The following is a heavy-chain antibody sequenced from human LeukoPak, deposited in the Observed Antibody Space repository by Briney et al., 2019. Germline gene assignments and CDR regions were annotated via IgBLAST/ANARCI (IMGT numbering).Heavy chain of an antibody. J-gene: IGHJ4*02. CDR2: IYPRDGST. V-gene: IGHV1-46*01. CDR3: ARDQEGFDY. CDR1: GYTFTSNY. Sequence: ASVNVSCTASGYTFTSNYIHWVRQAPGQGLEWMGMIYPRDGSTSYAQKFQGRVTVTRDTSTSTVHMELSGLRSEDTAVYYCARDQEGFDYWGQGTLVTVSS.